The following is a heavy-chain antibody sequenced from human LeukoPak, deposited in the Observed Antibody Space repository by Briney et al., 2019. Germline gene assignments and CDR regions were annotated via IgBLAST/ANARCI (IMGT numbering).Heavy chain of an antibody. CDR3: ARTSYYYGSESYYPSDYYNGMDV. CDR1: GNTFTSYA. J-gene: IGHJ6*02. Sequence: GASVKVSCKASGNTFTSYAMHWVRQAPGQRPEWMGWINAGNGNTKYSQKFQGRVTITRDTSASTAYMELSSLRSEDTAVYYCARTSYYYGSESYYPSDYYNGMDVWGQGTTVTVSS. D-gene: IGHD3-10*01. V-gene: IGHV1-3*01. CDR2: INAGNGNT.